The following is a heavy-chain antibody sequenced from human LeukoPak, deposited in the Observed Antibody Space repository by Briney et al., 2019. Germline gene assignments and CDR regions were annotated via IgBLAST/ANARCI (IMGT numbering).Heavy chain of an antibody. CDR2: IYYSGST. CDR1: GGSISSSSYY. Sequence: PSETLSLTCTVYGGSISSSSYYWGWIRQPPGKGLEWIGSIYYSGSTYYNPSLKSRVTISVDTSKNQFSLKLSSVTAADTAVYYCARFGLLWFGEFRLGPWGQGTLVTVSS. CDR3: ARFGLLWFGEFRLGP. V-gene: IGHV4-39*01. D-gene: IGHD3-10*01. J-gene: IGHJ5*02.